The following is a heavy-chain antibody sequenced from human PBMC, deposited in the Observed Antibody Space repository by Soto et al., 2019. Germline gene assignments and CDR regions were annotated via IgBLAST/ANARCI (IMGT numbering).Heavy chain of an antibody. Sequence: QVQLQQWGAGLLKPSETLSLTCAVYGGSFSGYYWSWIRQPPGKGLEWIGEINHSGSTNYNPSLKSRVTISVDTSKNQFSLKLSSVTAAYTAVYYCARAGIVATGAYYYYYGMDGWGQGTTVTVSS. CDR1: GGSFSGYY. D-gene: IGHD5-12*01. V-gene: IGHV4-34*01. J-gene: IGHJ6*02. CDR2: INHSGST. CDR3: ARAGIVATGAYYYYYGMDG.